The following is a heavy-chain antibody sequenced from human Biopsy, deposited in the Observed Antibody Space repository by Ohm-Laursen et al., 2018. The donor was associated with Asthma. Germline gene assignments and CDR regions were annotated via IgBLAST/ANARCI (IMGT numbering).Heavy chain of an antibody. CDR1: GFTFGDYW. V-gene: IGHV3-7*01. CDR3: ARTFHFWSPYHAEHYQL. J-gene: IGHJ1*01. CDR2: IKHDGTEK. D-gene: IGHD3-3*02. Sequence: SLRLSCLASGFTFGDYWMSWVRQVPGKGLEWVANIKHDGTEKNHVDSLKGRFTISRDNAKNSLYLQMSSLRAEDTAVYYCARTFHFWSPYHAEHYQLWGQGTLVTVPS.